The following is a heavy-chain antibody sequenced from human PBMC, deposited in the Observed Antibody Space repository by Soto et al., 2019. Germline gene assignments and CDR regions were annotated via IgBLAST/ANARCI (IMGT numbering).Heavy chain of an antibody. CDR1: LGTFSTFG. J-gene: IGHJ4*02. V-gene: IGHV1-69*01. CDR3: AKSDTMDAGEKSYYEF. CDR2: IIPFFGTA. D-gene: IGHD5-18*01. Sequence: ASVXVSSKCSLGTFSTFGIIFFRLAPGQGLDCMGGIIPFFGTARYPQKFEDRITITADESKNTVYMELRSLTSEDTAIYYCAKSDTMDAGEKSYYEFWGKGELVTVS.